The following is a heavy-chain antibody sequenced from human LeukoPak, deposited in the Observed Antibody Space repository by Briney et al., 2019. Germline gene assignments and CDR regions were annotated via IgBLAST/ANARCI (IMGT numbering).Heavy chain of an antibody. Sequence: PGGSLRLSCAASGLTFRSSGMHWVRQAPGKGPEWVAFIRSDGNEKDYVDSVRGRFTISRDNSKNTVSLQMNTLRAEDTAVYYCAKDKGLEYFDYWGQGPLVTVSS. CDR2: IRSDGNEK. V-gene: IGHV3-30*02. D-gene: IGHD3/OR15-3a*01. CDR3: AKDKGLEYFDY. J-gene: IGHJ4*02. CDR1: GLTFRSSG.